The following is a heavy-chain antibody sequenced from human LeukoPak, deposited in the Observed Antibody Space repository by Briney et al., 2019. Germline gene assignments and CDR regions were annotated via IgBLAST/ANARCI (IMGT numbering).Heavy chain of an antibody. Sequence: SETLSLTCTVSGVSISSYYWSWIRQPPGKRLEWIGYIYYSGSTNYNPSLKSRVTISVDTSKNQFSLKLSSVTAADTAVYYCARHQRYAARRYYFDYWGQGTLVTVSS. CDR3: ARHQRYAARRYYFDY. CDR2: IYYSGST. J-gene: IGHJ4*02. V-gene: IGHV4-59*08. CDR1: GVSISSYY. D-gene: IGHD3-16*01.